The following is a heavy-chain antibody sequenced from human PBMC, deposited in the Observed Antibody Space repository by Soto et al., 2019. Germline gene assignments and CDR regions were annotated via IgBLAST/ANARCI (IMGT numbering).Heavy chain of an antibody. CDR2: IYSGGST. CDR3: STGERWTGLFDY. V-gene: IGHV3-66*01. Sequence: EVQLVESGGGLVQPGGSLRLSCAASGFTFSSNYMSWVRQAPGQGLECVSMIYSGGSTIYADSVKGRFTISRDDSMNTVYLQMNSLRADDPAVYYCSTGERWTGLFDYWGQGTLVTVSS. CDR1: GFTFSSNY. J-gene: IGHJ4*02. D-gene: IGHD4-17*01.